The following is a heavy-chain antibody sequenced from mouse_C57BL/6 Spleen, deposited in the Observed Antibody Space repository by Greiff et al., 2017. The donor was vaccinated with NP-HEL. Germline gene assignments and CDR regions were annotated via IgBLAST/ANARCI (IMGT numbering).Heavy chain of an antibody. D-gene: IGHD2-5*01. J-gene: IGHJ1*03. CDR3: ARADSTHWYFDV. V-gene: IGHV1-61*01. CDR2: IYPSDSET. Sequence: QVQLQQPGAELVRPGSSVKLSCKASGYTFTSYWMDWVKQRPGQGLEWIGNIYPSDSETHYNQKFKDKATLTVDKSSSTAYMQLSSLTSEDSAVYYCARADSTHWYFDVWGTGTTVTVSS. CDR1: GYTFTSYW.